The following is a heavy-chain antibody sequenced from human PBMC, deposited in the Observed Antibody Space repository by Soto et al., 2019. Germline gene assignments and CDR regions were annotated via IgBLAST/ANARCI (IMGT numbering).Heavy chain of an antibody. CDR1: GGSISTYY. D-gene: IGHD3-16*01. CDR2: IYYTGST. Sequence: SETLSLTCTVSGGSISTYYWSWIRQPPGKGLEWIGFIYYTGSTNYNPSLKSRVTLSLDTSKNQFSLKLSSVTAADTAVYYCARASSCAYDSCAFDPWGQGTMVTVS. V-gene: IGHV4-59*01. J-gene: IGHJ5*02. CDR3: ARASSCAYDSCAFDP.